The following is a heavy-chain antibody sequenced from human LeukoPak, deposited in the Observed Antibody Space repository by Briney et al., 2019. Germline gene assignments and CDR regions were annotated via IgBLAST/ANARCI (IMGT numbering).Heavy chain of an antibody. D-gene: IGHD4-11*01. CDR2: IYYTGNT. J-gene: IGHJ5*02. CDR3: AKSNAWDWFDP. Sequence: PSGTLSLTCAVSGGSITSGNWWSWVRQPPGKGLEWIGEIYYTGNTNYNPSLKSRVTISVDKSNNQFSLNLSSVTAADTAVYYCAKSNAWDWFDPWGQGTLVTVSS. CDR1: GGSITSGNW. V-gene: IGHV4-4*02.